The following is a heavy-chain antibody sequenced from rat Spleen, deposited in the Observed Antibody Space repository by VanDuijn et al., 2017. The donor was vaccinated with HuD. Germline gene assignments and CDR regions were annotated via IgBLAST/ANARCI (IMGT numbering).Heavy chain of an antibody. D-gene: IGHD1-12*03. J-gene: IGHJ3*01. V-gene: IGHV5-22*01. CDR1: GFTFSDYY. CDR2: ISYEGSGT. Sequence: EVHLVESGGGLVQPGRSMKLSCAASGFTFSDYYMAWVRQAPKKGLEWVASISYEGSGTYYGDSVKGRFTISRDNAKSTLYLQMNSLRSEDTATYYCARFYDGYYHRFVYWGQGTLVTVSS. CDR3: ARFYDGYYHRFVY.